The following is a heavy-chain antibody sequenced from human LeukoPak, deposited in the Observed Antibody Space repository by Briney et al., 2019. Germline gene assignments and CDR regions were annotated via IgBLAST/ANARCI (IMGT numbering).Heavy chain of an antibody. J-gene: IGHJ5*02. CDR2: IYYSGST. CDR1: GGSISSYY. CDR3: AREGGYSSGWKGNWFDP. D-gene: IGHD6-19*01. Sequence: LSETLSLTCNVSGGSISSYYWSWIRQPPGKGLEWIGYIYYSGSTNYNPSLKSRVTISVDTSKNQFSLKLSSVTAADTAVYYCAREGGYSSGWKGNWFDPWGQGTLVTVSS. V-gene: IGHV4-59*01.